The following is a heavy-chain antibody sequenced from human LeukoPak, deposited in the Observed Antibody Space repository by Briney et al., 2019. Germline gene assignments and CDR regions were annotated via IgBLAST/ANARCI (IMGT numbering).Heavy chain of an antibody. J-gene: IGHJ4*02. CDR1: GGSLTGFY. Sequence: SETLSPTWRGSGGSLTGFYRTWIPQPAGEGPEWVGRVSDTGRAYYNPSLERRVTISLDTSNNRFPLKVTSLTAADTAVYYCARGTDLTPISGYCSFVYWGQGTLVSASS. CDR2: VSDTGRA. CDR3: ARGTDLTPISGYCSFVY. V-gene: IGHV4-4*07. D-gene: IGHD5-12*01.